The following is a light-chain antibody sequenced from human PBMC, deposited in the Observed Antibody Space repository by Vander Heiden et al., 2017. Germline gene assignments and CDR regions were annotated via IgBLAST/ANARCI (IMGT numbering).Light chain of an antibody. J-gene: IGLJ2*01. V-gene: IGLV2-14*01. Sequence: HSALTQPPSVSGSPGQSTTISCTGTSSDVGSHNYVSWYKQHQGKAPKLMIYEISNRPSGVSNRFSGSKSGNTASLSISGLQTEDEADYYCSSYTTSSPSVFGGGTKLTVL. CDR2: EIS. CDR3: SSYTTSSPSV. CDR1: SSDVGSHNY.